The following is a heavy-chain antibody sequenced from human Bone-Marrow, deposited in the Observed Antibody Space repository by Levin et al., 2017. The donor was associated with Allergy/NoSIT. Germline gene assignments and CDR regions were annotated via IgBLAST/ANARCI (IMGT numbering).Heavy chain of an antibody. J-gene: IGHJ4*02. CDR2: IYSGGST. V-gene: IGHV3-53*01. CDR1: GFTVSSNY. Sequence: GESLKISCAASGFTVSSNYMSWVRQAPGKGPEWVSVIYSGGSTYYADSVKGRFTISRDNSKNTMYLQMNSLRAEDTAVYYCARGWFGELLSHWGQGALVTVSS. D-gene: IGHD3-10*01. CDR3: ARGWFGELLSH.